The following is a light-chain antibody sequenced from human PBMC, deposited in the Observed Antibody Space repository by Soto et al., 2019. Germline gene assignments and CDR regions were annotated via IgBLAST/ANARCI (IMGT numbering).Light chain of an antibody. J-gene: IGKJ2*01. CDR2: GAS. CDR3: QQYGNLPYT. V-gene: IGKV3-20*01. Sequence: EIVLTQSPGTLSLSPGERATLSCRASQSVPSDWLAWYRHKPGQAPRLLIYGASSRATCVPDRVSGSGSGTDFTLTINRLEPEDFAVYYCQQYGNLPYTFCHGTQLEIK. CDR1: QSVPSDW.